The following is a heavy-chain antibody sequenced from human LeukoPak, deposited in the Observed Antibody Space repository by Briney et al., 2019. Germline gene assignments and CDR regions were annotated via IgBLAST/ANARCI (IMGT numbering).Heavy chain of an antibody. CDR3: AKDPRSGYYYDSSGYYYFEN. D-gene: IGHD3-22*01. J-gene: IGHJ4*02. Sequence: GASLRLSCAASGFTFSSYAMSWVRQAPGKVLEWVSAISGSGGSTYYADSVKGRFTISRDNSKNTLYLQMNSLRAEDTAVYYCAKDPRSGYYYDSSGYYYFENWGQGTLVTVSS. CDR2: ISGSGGST. V-gene: IGHV3-23*01. CDR1: GFTFSSYA.